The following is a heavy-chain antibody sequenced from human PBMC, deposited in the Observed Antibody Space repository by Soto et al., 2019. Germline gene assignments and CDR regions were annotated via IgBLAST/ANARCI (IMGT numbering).Heavy chain of an antibody. J-gene: IGHJ6*02. CDR3: ARAYYDFWSGYPRTHYYYYGMDV. V-gene: IGHV3-33*01. CDR2: IWYDGSNK. D-gene: IGHD3-3*01. CDR1: GFTFSSYG. Sequence: GGSLRLSCAASGFTFSSYGMHWVRQAPGKGLEWVAVIWYDGSNKYYADSVKGRFTISRDNSKNTLYLQMNSLRAEDTAVYYCARAYYDFWSGYPRTHYYYYGMDVWGQGTTVTVSS.